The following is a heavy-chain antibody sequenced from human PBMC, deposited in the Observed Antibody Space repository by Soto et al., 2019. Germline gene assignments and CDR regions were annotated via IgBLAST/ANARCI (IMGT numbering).Heavy chain of an antibody. CDR2: IWYDGSNK. D-gene: IGHD6-19*01. CDR1: GFTFSSYG. J-gene: IGHJ1*01. Sequence: VGSLRLSCAASGFTFSSYGMHWVRQAPGKGLEWVAVIWYDGSNKYYADSVKGRFTISRDNSKDTLYLQMNSLRAEDTAVYYCARERYSSGWSEYFQHWGQGTLVTVSS. CDR3: ARERYSSGWSEYFQH. V-gene: IGHV3-33*01.